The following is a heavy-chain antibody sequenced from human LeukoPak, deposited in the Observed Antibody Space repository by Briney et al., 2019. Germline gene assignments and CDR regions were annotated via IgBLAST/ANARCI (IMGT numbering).Heavy chain of an antibody. CDR1: GFTFSSYG. V-gene: IGHV3-33*01. Sequence: GGSLRLSCAASGFTFSSYGMHWVRQAPGKGLEWVAFIWYDGSNKYYTDSVKGRFTISRDSSRNTLYLQMNSLRVEDSAVYYCAGDTHSSNWYDHWGQGTLVTVSS. CDR3: AGDTHSSNWYDH. J-gene: IGHJ5*02. D-gene: IGHD6-13*01. CDR2: IWYDGSNK.